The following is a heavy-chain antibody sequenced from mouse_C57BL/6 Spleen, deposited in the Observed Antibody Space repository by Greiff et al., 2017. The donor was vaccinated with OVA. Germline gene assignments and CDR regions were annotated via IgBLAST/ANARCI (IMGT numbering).Heavy chain of an antibody. CDR1: GYTFTSYW. V-gene: IGHV1-74*01. CDR3: AMGVFTTVYAMDY. D-gene: IGHD1-1*01. CDR2: IHPSDSDT. J-gene: IGHJ4*01. Sequence: VQLQQPGAELVKPGASVKVSCKASGYTFTSYWMHWVKQRPGQGLEWIGRIHPSDSDTNYNQKFKGKATLTVDKSSSTAYMQLSSLTSEDSAVYDCAMGVFTTVYAMDYWGQGTSVTVSS.